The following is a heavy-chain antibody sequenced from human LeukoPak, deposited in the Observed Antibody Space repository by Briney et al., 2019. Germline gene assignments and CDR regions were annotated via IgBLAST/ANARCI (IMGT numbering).Heavy chain of an antibody. D-gene: IGHD1-26*01. V-gene: IGHV1-46*01. CDR1: GYTFTSYY. CDR3: ARKLRGATIDY. Sequence: ASVKISCETSGYTFTSYYIHWIRQAPGQGLEWMAVITPNNGRPTYAQKFQGRVAVTMDTATSTVYMELSSLGSDDTAIYYCARKLRGATIDYWGQGTLVTVSS. CDR2: ITPNNGRP. J-gene: IGHJ4*02.